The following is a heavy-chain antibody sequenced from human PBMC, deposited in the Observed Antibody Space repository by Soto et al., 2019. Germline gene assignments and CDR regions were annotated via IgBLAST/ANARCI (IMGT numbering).Heavy chain of an antibody. CDR3: ARPLGYYDISGYYGTFYEYGMDG. CDR1: GFPFSNYD. V-gene: IGHV3-48*02. Sequence: RGSLRLSCAASGFPFSNYDMNLVRQSPGKGLEWVSYISSSSSTIYYADSVRGRFTISRDNAQNSLFLQMNSLRDEDTAVYYCARPLGYYDISGYYGTFYEYGMDGWRKGSTVTVSS. D-gene: IGHD3-22*01. CDR2: ISSSSSTI. J-gene: IGHJ6*04.